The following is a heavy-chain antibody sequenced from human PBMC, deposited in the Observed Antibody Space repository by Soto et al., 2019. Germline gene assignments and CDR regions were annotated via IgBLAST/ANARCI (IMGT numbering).Heavy chain of an antibody. J-gene: IGHJ4*02. CDR3: ARHGLEWQWLDLYFDY. D-gene: IGHD6-19*01. V-gene: IGHV4-59*08. Sequence: PSETLSLTCTVSGGSISSYYWSWIRQPPGKGLEWIGYIYYSGSTNYNPSLKSRVTISVDTSKNQFSLKLSSVTAADTAVYYCARHGLEWQWLDLYFDYWGQGTLVTVSS. CDR2: IYYSGST. CDR1: GGSISSYY.